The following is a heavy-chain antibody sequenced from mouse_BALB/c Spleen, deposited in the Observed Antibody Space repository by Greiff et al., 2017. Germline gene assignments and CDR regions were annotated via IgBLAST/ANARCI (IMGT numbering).Heavy chain of an antibody. CDR3: AREWGNRAWFAY. D-gene: IGHD2-14*01. V-gene: IGHV3-6*02. J-gene: IGHJ3*01. CDR1: GYSITSGYY. Sequence: EVKLQESGPGLVKPSQSLSLTCSVTGYSITSGYYWNWIRQFPGNKLEWMGYISYDGSNNYNPSLKNRISITRDTSKNQFFLKLNSVTTEDTATYYCAREWGNRAWFAYWGQGTLVTVSA. CDR2: ISYDGSN.